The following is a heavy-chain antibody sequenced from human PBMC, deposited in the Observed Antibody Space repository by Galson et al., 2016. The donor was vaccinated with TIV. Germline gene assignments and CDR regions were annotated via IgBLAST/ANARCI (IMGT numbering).Heavy chain of an antibody. J-gene: IGHJ4*02. V-gene: IGHV3-33*01. Sequence: SLRLSCAASGFTFGSFGMHWVRQAPGKGLEWVALIWYDGTNTYYADSVKGRFTISRDNSKNTLFVQMNSLRAEDTAVYYCARAPDYGGNFGGTGETHSYYFHYWGQGTLVTVSS. CDR1: GFTFGSFG. CDR3: ARAPDYGGNFGGTGETHSYYFHY. D-gene: IGHD4-23*01. CDR2: IWYDGTNT.